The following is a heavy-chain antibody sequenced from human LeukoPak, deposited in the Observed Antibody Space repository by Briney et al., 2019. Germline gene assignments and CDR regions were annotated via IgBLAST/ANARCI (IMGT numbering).Heavy chain of an antibody. CDR3: AKDDGDSPFDY. CDR2: ISYDGSNK. CDR1: GFTFSSYA. J-gene: IGHJ4*02. V-gene: IGHV3-30-3*01. D-gene: IGHD4-17*01. Sequence: GSLRLSCAASGFTFSSYAMHWVRQAPGKGLEWVAVISYDGSNKYYADSVKGRFTISRDNSKNTLYLQMNSLRAEDTAVYYCAKDDGDSPFDYWGQGTLVTVSS.